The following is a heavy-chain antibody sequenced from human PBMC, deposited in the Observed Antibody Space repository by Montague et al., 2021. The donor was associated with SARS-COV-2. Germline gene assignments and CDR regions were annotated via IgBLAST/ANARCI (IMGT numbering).Heavy chain of an antibody. CDR1: GDSVSHDF. CDR3: VRDPAPSGSGTFYDS. J-gene: IGHJ4*03. Sequence: SETLSLTCTVSGDSVSHDFWTWIRQPPGKGLEWIGYVYYSRSSSYNPSLMGRVSIAGDTSKNQFSLRLSTVTAADTAIYYCVRDPAPSGSGTFYDSWGRGTLVAVPA. V-gene: IGHV4-59*02. CDR2: VYYSRSS. D-gene: IGHD1-26*01.